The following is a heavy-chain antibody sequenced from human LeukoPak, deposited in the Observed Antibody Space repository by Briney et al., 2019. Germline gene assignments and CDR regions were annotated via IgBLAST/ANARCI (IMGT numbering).Heavy chain of an antibody. CDR3: AKDFRASSGWNFDY. J-gene: IGHJ4*02. CDR1: GFTFSSYA. Sequence: PGGSLRLACAASGFTFSSYAMSWVRQAPGKGLEWVSAISGSGGSTYYADSVKGRFTISRDNSKNTLYLQMNNLRAEDTAVYYCAKDFRASSGWNFDYWGQGTLVTVSS. CDR2: ISGSGGST. V-gene: IGHV3-23*01. D-gene: IGHD6-19*01.